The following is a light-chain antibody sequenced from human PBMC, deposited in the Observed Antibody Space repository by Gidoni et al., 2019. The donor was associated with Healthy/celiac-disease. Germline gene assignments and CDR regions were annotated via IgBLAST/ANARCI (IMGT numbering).Light chain of an antibody. CDR2: GAS. J-gene: IGKJ3*01. CDR1: QSVSSSY. V-gene: IGKV3-20*01. Sequence: EIVLTQSPGTLSLSPGERATLSCRASQSVSSSYLAWYQQKPGQAPRLLIYGASSRATGIPDRFSGSGSGTDFTLTISRLEPEDFAVYYWQQYGSSWGFTFXPXTKVDIK. CDR3: QQYGSSWGFT.